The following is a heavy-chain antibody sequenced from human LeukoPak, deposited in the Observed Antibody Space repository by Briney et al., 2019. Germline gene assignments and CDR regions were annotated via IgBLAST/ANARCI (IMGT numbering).Heavy chain of an antibody. CDR3: AREEGLTTVTTWDY. CDR1: GFTFSSYS. CDR2: ISSSSSYI. D-gene: IGHD4-17*01. V-gene: IGHV3-21*01. Sequence: PGGSLRLSCAASGFTFSSYSMNWLRQAPGKALEWVSSISSSSSYIYYADSVKGRLTISRDNAKNSLYLQMNSLRAEDTAVYYCAREEGLTTVTTWDYWGQGTLVTVSS. J-gene: IGHJ4*02.